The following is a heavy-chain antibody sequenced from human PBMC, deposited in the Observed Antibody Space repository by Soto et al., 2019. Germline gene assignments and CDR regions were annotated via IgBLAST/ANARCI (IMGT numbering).Heavy chain of an antibody. CDR3: MLGSGWKDFDY. CDR2: IYYSGST. Sequence: SATLSLNCHIHRHSIPSIFYYWGWIRQPPGKGLEWIGNIYYSGSTYYNPSLKSRVTISVDTSKNQFSLKLSSVTAADTAVYYCMLGSGWKDFDYWGQG. V-gene: IGHV4-39*01. J-gene: IGHJ4*02. D-gene: IGHD3-22*01. CDR1: RHSIPSIFYY.